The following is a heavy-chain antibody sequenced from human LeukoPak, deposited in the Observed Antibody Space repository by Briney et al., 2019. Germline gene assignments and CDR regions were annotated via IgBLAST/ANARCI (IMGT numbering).Heavy chain of an antibody. CDR2: ISSSSYI. V-gene: IGHV3-21*01. CDR1: GFTFSSYS. CDR3: AREQDIYALGD. D-gene: IGHD2-15*01. J-gene: IGHJ4*02. Sequence: PGGSLRLSRAASGFTFSSYSMNWVRQAPGKGLEWVSSISSSSYIYYADSVKGRFTISRDNAKNSLYLQMNSLRAEDTAVYYCAREQDIYALGDWGQGTLVTVSS.